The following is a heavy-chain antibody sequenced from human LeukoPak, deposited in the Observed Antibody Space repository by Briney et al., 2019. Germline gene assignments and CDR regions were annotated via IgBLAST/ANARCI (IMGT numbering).Heavy chain of an antibody. CDR2: IKPCGDST. CDR1: GYTFTNYY. V-gene: IGHV1-46*01. CDR3: AKVRNYYGGQNFDY. D-gene: IGHD4-23*01. Sequence: ASVKVSCKASGYTFTNYYIHWVRQAPGQGLEWMGVIKPCGDSTSSARIFQGRVYMTSDTSTSTVYMDLSGLRSDDTAVYYCAKVRNYYGGQNFDYWGQGTLVTVSS. J-gene: IGHJ4*02.